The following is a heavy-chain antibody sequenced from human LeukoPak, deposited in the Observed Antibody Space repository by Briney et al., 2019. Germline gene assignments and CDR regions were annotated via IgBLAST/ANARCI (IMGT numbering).Heavy chain of an antibody. V-gene: IGHV3-53*01. CDR3: AKSSSGYVGDAFDF. CDR1: GFTVTSNY. D-gene: IGHD3-22*01. Sequence: PGGSLRLSCAASGFTVTSNYMSWVRQAPGKGLEWVSVIYSGGSTYYADSVKGRFTISRDNSKNTLYLQMNSLRAEDTAVYYCAKSSSGYVGDAFDFWGQGTMVTVSS. CDR2: IYSGGST. J-gene: IGHJ3*01.